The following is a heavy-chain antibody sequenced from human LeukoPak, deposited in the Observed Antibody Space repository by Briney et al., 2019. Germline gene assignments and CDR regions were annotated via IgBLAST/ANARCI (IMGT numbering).Heavy chain of an antibody. D-gene: IGHD6-19*01. J-gene: IGHJ4*02. CDR3: ASGPLIAVAAPFDY. V-gene: IGHV4-4*02. CDR1: GDSINSNKW. Sequence: PSETLSLTCAVSGDSINSNKWWHWVRQAPGRGLEWIGEIYHTGSTYYNPSLKSRVTISVDTSKNQFSLKLSSVTAADTAVYYCASGPLIAVAAPFDYWGQGTLVTVSS. CDR2: IYHTGST.